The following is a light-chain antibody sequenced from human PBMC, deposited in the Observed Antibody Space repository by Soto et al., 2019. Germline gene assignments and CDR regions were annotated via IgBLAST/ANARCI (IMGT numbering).Light chain of an antibody. V-gene: IGKV1-5*03. CDR1: QSISSW. CDR2: KAS. CDR3: QQYNSYPWT. Sequence: DIQMTQSPSTLSASVGDRVTITCRASQSISSWLAWYQQKPGKAPKLLIYKASSLESGVPSRFSGSGSGTEFTLTISSLQPDDFAPYYCQQYNSYPWTFGQGTKVESK. J-gene: IGKJ1*01.